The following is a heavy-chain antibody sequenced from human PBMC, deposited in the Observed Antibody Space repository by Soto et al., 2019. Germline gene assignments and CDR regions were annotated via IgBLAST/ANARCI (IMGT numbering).Heavy chain of an antibody. CDR2: ISYDGNNK. CDR1: GFTFSRYA. Sequence: QVQLVESGGGVVQPGRSLRLSCAASGFTFSRYAIHWVRQAPGKALEWVAVISYDGNNKYYAGSVRGRFTISRDNSKNPLYLEMNRLRTEDTAMYYCAREERYSSGRDFDYWGQGTLVSVSS. D-gene: IGHD6-19*01. J-gene: IGHJ4*02. V-gene: IGHV3-30-3*01. CDR3: AREERYSSGRDFDY.